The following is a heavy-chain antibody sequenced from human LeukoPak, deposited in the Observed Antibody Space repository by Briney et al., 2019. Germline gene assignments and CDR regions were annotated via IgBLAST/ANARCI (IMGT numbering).Heavy chain of an antibody. Sequence: PGGSLRLSCAASGFSFSSYAMHWVRQAPGKGLGWVAVIWDDGSNKYYADSVKGRFTISTDNSTNTMCLQMSSLRAAETAVYYCARDADDYGDYSYFDYWGQGTLVTVSS. D-gene: IGHD4-17*01. J-gene: IGHJ4*02. CDR3: ARDADDYGDYSYFDY. CDR1: GFSFSSYA. CDR2: IWDDGSNK. V-gene: IGHV3-33*08.